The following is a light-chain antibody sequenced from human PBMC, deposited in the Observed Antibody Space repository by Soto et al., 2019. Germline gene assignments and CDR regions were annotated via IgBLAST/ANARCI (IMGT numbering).Light chain of an antibody. CDR2: AAS. V-gene: IGKV1-9*01. J-gene: IGKJ1*01. CDR1: QAISSY. CDR3: QQLNSYPWT. Sequence: DIQLTQSPSFLSASVGDRVTITCRASQAISSYLAWFQQRPGKAPKVLIYAASTLQSGVPSRFSGSGSGTEFALTISRLQPEDLATYFCQQLNSYPWTFGQGTKVEIK.